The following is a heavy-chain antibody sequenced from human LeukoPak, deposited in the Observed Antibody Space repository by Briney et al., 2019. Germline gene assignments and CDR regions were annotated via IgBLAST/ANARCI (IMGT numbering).Heavy chain of an antibody. CDR2: INPSGGST. CDR3: ARATDTSGSYDLGDH. Sequence: ASVKVSCKASGYTFTSYYMHWVRQAPGQGLEWMGIINPSGGSTSYAQKLQGRVTMTRDTSTSTVYMELSSLRSEDTAVYYCARATDTSGSYDLGDHWGQGTLVTVSS. CDR1: GYTFTSYY. D-gene: IGHD3-10*01. V-gene: IGHV1-46*01. J-gene: IGHJ4*02.